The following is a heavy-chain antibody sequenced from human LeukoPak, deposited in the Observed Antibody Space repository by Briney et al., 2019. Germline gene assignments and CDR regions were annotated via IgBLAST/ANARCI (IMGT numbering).Heavy chain of an antibody. CDR3: ARSKVVVVPAAPLDI. V-gene: IGHV3-11*04. CDR2: ISSSGSTI. D-gene: IGHD2-2*01. J-gene: IGHJ3*02. CDR1: GFTFSDYY. Sequence: GGSLRLSCAASGFTFSDYYMSWIRQAPGKGLEWVSYISSSGSTIYYADSVKGRFTISRDNAKNSLYLQMNSLRAEDTAVYYCARSKVVVVPAAPLDIWGQGTMVTVSS.